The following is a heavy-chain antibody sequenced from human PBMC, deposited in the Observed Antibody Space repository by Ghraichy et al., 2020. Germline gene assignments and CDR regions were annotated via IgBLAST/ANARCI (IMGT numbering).Heavy chain of an antibody. CDR2: IYHSGST. J-gene: IGHJ6*02. Sequence: SETLSLTCAVSGGSISSSNWWSWVRQPPGKGLEWIGEIYHSGSTNYNPSLKSRVTISVDKSKNQFSLKLSSVTAADTAVYYCARDRMLGYCSSTSCRTYYYYGMDVWGQGTTVTVSS. CDR3: ARDRMLGYCSSTSCRTYYYYGMDV. D-gene: IGHD2-2*01. V-gene: IGHV4-4*02. CDR1: GGSISSSNW.